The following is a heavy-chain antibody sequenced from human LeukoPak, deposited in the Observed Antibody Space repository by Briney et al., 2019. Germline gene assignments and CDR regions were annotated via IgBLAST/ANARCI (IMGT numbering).Heavy chain of an antibody. D-gene: IGHD4-17*01. J-gene: IGHJ4*02. CDR1: GFTFSSYA. V-gene: IGHV3-23*01. Sequence: PGGSLRLSCAASGFTFSSYAMSWVRQAPGKGLEWVSGISGSGGSTYYADSVKGRFTISRDNSKNTLYLQMNSLRADDTAVYYCAKLSLRCKEEFDYWGQGTLVTVSS. CDR2: ISGSGGST. CDR3: AKLSLRCKEEFDY.